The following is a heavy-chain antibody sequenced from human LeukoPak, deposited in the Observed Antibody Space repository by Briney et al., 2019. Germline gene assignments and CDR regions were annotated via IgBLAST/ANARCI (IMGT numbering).Heavy chain of an antibody. J-gene: IGHJ4*02. CDR3: AKCPYYDISTGYYYFDY. CDR1: GFTVNNNY. V-gene: IGHV3-53*01. CDR2: IYSGGST. D-gene: IGHD3-9*01. Sequence: GGSLRLSCAASGFTVNNNYMSWVRQAPGKGLEWVSIIYSGGSTYYADSVKGRFTISRDNSKNTLYLQMNSLRAEDTAVYYCAKCPYYDISTGYYYFDYWGQGTLVTVSS.